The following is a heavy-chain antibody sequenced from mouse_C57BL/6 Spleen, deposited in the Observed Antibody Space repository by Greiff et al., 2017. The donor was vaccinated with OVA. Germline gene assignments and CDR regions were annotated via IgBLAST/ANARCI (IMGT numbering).Heavy chain of an antibody. CDR1: GYTFTSYG. CDR2: IYPRSGNT. D-gene: IGHD2-4*01. Sequence: QVQLQQSGAELARPGASVKLSCKASGYTFTSYGISWVKQSTGQGLEWIGEIYPRSGNTYYNEKFKGKATLTADKSSSTAYMELRSLTSEDSAVYFCARSGYDYGWYFDVWGTGTTVTVSS. V-gene: IGHV1-81*01. CDR3: ARSGYDYGWYFDV. J-gene: IGHJ1*03.